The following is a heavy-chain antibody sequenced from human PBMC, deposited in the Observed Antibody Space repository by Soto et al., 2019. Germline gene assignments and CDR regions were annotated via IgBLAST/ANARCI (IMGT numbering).Heavy chain of an antibody. Sequence: PSDTLSLTCTASGGSISNGYYYWSWVRQNPGKGLEWIGPIYHSGRTYYNPSLKSRVTISVDTSKNQFSLNLSSLTSADTAVYYCARWVEVSLDYFDSWGQGTPVT. CDR1: GGSISNGYYY. J-gene: IGHJ4*02. D-gene: IGHD2-15*01. CDR2: IYHSGRT. CDR3: ARWVEVSLDYFDS. V-gene: IGHV4-31*03.